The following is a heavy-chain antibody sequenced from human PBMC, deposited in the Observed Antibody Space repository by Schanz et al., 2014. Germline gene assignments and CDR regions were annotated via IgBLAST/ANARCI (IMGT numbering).Heavy chain of an antibody. Sequence: EAHLVESGGGLVQPGGSLRLSCAASGFTFSTHAMSWVRQAPGKGLEWVGRVRKKEFSDDTEEYAASVRGRFTISRDDSKNVVNLQMNGLKTEDTAMYYCVREGSTTPVAGLRSFDWLGRFDYWGQGALXTVSS. CDR3: VREGSTTPVAGLRSFDWLGRFDY. V-gene: IGHV3-72*01. D-gene: IGHD3-9*01. CDR2: VRKKEFSDDTE. J-gene: IGHJ4*02. CDR1: GFTFSTHA.